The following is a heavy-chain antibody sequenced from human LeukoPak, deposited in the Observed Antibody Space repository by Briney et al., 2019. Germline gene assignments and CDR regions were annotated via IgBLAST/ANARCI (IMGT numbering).Heavy chain of an antibody. CDR3: AGAVDYGDYGGKNAFDI. J-gene: IGHJ3*02. CDR1: GYTFTSYG. CDR2: ISAYNGNT. D-gene: IGHD4-17*01. Sequence: AASVKVSCKASGYTFTSYGISWVRQAPGQGLEWMGWISAYNGNTNYAQKLQGRVTMTTDTSTSTAYMELRSLRSDGTAVYYCAGAVDYGDYGGKNAFDIWGQGTMVTVSS. V-gene: IGHV1-18*01.